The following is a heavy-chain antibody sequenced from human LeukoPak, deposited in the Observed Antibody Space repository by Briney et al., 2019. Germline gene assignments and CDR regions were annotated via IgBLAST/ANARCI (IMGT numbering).Heavy chain of an antibody. CDR2: ISGSGSST. D-gene: IGHD1-26*01. CDR3: AKGQRPQHSGSPGVFDY. CDR1: GFTVSSYA. Sequence: HAGGSLRLSCAASGFTVSSYAMGWVSQAPGKGREWVSAISGSGSSTYYADTVKGRFTISRDNSKNTLYLQMNSLRAEDTAVYYCAKGQRPQHSGSPGVFDYWGQGTLVTVSS. V-gene: IGHV3-23*01. J-gene: IGHJ4*02.